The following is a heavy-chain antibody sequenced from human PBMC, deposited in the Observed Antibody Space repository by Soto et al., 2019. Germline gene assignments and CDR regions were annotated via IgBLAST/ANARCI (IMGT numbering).Heavy chain of an antibody. CDR2: INPDRSST. D-gene: IGHD3-10*01. Sequence: GSLRLSCVVSGLTFTNYWMHWVRQAPGKGLVWISRINPDRSSTTYAESVEGRFTISRDNTKNTLYLQMNSLRSEDTAMYYCTTLTSYWGQGTLVTVSS. CDR3: TTLTSY. J-gene: IGHJ4*02. CDR1: GLTFTNYW. V-gene: IGHV3-74*01.